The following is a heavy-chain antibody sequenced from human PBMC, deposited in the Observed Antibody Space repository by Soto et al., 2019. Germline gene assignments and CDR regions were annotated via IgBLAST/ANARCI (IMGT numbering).Heavy chain of an antibody. CDR3: ARGLYGDPVGFDN. V-gene: IGHV3-74*01. CDR2: INTDGTTT. D-gene: IGHD4-17*01. CDR1: GFTLSSYW. Sequence: GGSLRLSCAASGFTLSSYWMHWVRQDPRKGLVWVSRINTDGTTTNYADSVKGRFTISRDNAKNTVSLQMNSLRPEDTAVYYCARGLYGDPVGFDNWRQGSPVTVSS. J-gene: IGHJ4*02.